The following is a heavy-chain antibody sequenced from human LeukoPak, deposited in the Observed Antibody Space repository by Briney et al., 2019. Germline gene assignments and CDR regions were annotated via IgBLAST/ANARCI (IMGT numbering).Heavy chain of an antibody. J-gene: IGHJ3*02. Sequence: ASVKVSCKASGYTFTSYYMHWVRQAPGQGLEWMGIINPSGGSTSYAQKFQGRVTMTRDTSTSTVYMELSSLRSEDTAVYYCAKPNSGYTAFHIWGQGTMVTVSS. D-gene: IGHD3-22*01. CDR2: INPSGGST. V-gene: IGHV1-46*01. CDR1: GYTFTSYY. CDR3: AKPNSGYTAFHI.